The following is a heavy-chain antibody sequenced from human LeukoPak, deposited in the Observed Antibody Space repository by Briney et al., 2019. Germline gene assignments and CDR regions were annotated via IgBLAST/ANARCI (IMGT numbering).Heavy chain of an antibody. CDR3: ARGLSTRKTRWFDP. CDR2: MNPNSGNT. Sequence: ASVKVSCKASGYTFTGYDINWVRQATGQGLEWMGWMNPNSGNTGYAQKFQGRVTMTRNTSISTAYMELSSLRSEDTAVYYCARGLSTRKTRWFDPWGQGTLVTVSS. J-gene: IGHJ5*02. V-gene: IGHV1-8*01. CDR1: GYTFTGYD. D-gene: IGHD2-2*01.